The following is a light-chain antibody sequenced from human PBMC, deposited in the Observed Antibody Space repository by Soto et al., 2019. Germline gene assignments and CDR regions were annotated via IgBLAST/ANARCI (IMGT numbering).Light chain of an antibody. Sequence: EIVLTQSPGTLSLSPGERATLSCRASQSVSRNFLAWYQQRPGQAPKLLISGASSRAAGIPDRFSGSGSGTDFTLNISRLEAEDFALYSGQQYATSPGTFGQGTKLEIK. CDR3: QQYATSPGT. J-gene: IGKJ2*02. V-gene: IGKV3-20*01. CDR1: QSVSRNF. CDR2: GAS.